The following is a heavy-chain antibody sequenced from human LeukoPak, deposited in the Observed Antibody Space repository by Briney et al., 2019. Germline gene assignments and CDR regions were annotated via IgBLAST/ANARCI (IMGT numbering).Heavy chain of an antibody. CDR3: AKDILITMVRGVIPHDAFDI. J-gene: IGHJ3*02. CDR2: ISGSGGST. CDR1: GFTFSSYA. D-gene: IGHD3-10*01. V-gene: IGHV3-23*01. Sequence: GGSLRLSCAASGFTFSSYAMSWVRQAPGKGLEWVSAISGSGGSTYYADSVKGRFTISRDNSKNTLYLQMNSPRAEDTAVYYCAKDILITMVRGVIPHDAFDIWGQGTMVTVSS.